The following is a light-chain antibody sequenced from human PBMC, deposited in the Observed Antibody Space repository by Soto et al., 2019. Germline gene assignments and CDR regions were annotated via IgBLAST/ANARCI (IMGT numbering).Light chain of an antibody. J-gene: IGLJ2*01. CDR2: DVS. V-gene: IGLV2-14*01. CDR3: SSYTSSSTLE. Sequence: ALTQPASVSGSPGQSITISCTGTSSDVGGYNYVSWYQQHPGKAPKLMIYDVSNRPSGVSNRFSGSKSGNTASLTISGLQDEDEADYYCSSYTSSSTLEFGGGTKLTVL. CDR1: SSDVGGYNY.